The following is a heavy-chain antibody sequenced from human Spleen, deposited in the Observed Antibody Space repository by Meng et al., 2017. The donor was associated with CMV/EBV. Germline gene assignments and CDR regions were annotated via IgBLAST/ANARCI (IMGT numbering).Heavy chain of an antibody. J-gene: IGHJ6*02. CDR2: INPNTGGK. CDR1: GYSFTDYY. CDR3: ARDRAKIFEGYYGMDV. V-gene: IGHV1-2*02. Sequence: ASVKVSCKTAGYSFTDYYMHWVRQAPGQGLQWMGWINPNTGGKILSQKFEGRLTLTSDTSSSVVYMELSRLTSDDTAVYYCARDRAKIFEGYYGMDVWGQGTTVTSP. D-gene: IGHD3-3*01.